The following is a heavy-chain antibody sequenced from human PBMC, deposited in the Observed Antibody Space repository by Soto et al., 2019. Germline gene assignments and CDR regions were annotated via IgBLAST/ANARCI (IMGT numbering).Heavy chain of an antibody. V-gene: IGHV3-30*18. J-gene: IGHJ4*02. Sequence: GGPLRLCCAASGFTFRSYRMHTAPQAPGRGLEWVAVISYDGSYKSYADSVKGRFTISRDNYKNTLHLQMDSLRAEDTAVYYCAKNFIPLSPDLYFDSWGQGTLVTVSS. CDR3: AKNFIPLSPDLYFDS. D-gene: IGHD3-16*01. CDR1: GFTFRSYR. CDR2: ISYDGSYK.